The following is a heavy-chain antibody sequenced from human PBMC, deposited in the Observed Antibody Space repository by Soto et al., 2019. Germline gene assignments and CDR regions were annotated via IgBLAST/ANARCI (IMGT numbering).Heavy chain of an antibody. J-gene: IGHJ4*02. V-gene: IGHV2-5*01. CDR2: IYWNGIE. CDR3: PRGPPLDFHY. CDR1: GFSLSNSGES. Sequence: QITLEESGPAVVKPTQTLTLTCTFSGFSLSNSGESVGWIRQPPGKALEWLGLIYWNGIERYNPSLKRRLSITKDPPKTPVPLTVTNMDPVDTATYFCPRGPPLDFHYGGQGTLVPVPP.